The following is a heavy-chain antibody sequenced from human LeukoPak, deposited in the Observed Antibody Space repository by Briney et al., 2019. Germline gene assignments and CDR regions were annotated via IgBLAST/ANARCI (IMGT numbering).Heavy chain of an antibody. CDR2: ISGSGGST. V-gene: IGHV3-23*01. CDR3: AKRARREMATSTFNY. J-gene: IGHJ4*02. Sequence: GGSLRLSCAASGFTFSSYAMSWVRQAPGKGLEWVSAISGSGGSTYYADSVKGRFTISRDNSKNTLYLQMNSLRAEDTAEYYCAKRARREMATSTFNYWGQGTLVTVSS. CDR1: GFTFSSYA. D-gene: IGHD5-24*01.